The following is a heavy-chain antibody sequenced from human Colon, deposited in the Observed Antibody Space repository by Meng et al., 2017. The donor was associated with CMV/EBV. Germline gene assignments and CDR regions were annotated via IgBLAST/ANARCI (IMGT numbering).Heavy chain of an antibody. D-gene: IGHD5-18*01. Sequence: GESLKISCAASGFTFSGYAMSWVRQAPGKGLEWVSSISPTSTDIYHADSVKGRFTVSRDNAQNSVYLQMNSLRAEDTAVYYCARDPKVLDTTLATGFWGQGTLVTVSS. CDR1: GFTFSGYA. J-gene: IGHJ4*02. CDR3: ARDPKVLDTTLATGF. CDR2: ISPTSTDI. V-gene: IGHV3-21*01.